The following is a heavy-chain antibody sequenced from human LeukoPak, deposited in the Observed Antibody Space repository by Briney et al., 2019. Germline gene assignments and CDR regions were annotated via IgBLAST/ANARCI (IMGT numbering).Heavy chain of an antibody. J-gene: IGHJ3*02. CDR2: ISSSSSYI. D-gene: IGHD2-21*01. CDR1: GFTFSSYS. CDR3: AKSTHDWAFDI. V-gene: IGHV3-21*01. Sequence: SGGSLRLSCAASGFTFSSYSMNWVRQAPGKGLEWVSSISSSSSYIYYADSVKGRFTISRDNSKNTLYLQMNSLRAEDTAVYYCAKSTHDWAFDIWGQGTMVTVSS.